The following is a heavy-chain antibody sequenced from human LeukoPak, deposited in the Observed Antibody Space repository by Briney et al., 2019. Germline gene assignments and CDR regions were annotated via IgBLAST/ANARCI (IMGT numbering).Heavy chain of an antibody. CDR1: GGSISNTNW. V-gene: IGHV4-4*02. Sequence: SETLSLTCAVSGGSISNTNWWTWVRQPPGKGLEWIGEVDLLGRTNYNLSLKSRVAISVDKSENHISLWLTSVTAADTAVYYCAREGGPYRPLDYSGQGTLVTVSS. J-gene: IGHJ4*02. CDR3: AREGGPYRPLDY. CDR2: VDLLGRT.